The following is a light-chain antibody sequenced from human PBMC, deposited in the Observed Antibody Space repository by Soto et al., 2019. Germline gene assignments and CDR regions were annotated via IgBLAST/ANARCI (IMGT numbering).Light chain of an antibody. CDR3: QQYNNWPST. V-gene: IGKV3-15*01. J-gene: IGKJ5*01. CDR2: GAS. CDR1: QTVNSN. Sequence: EIVMTQSPTTLSVSPGERATLSCRASQTVNSNLAWYQQKPGQAPRLLISGASTRATGVPARFSGSGSGTEFTLTISSLQSEAFAVYYCQQYNNWPSTFGQGTRLEI.